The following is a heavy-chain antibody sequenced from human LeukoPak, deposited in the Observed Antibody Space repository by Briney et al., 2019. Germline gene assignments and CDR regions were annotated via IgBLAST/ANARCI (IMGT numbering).Heavy chain of an antibody. CDR2: IIPIFGTA. Sequence: SVKVSCKASGGTFSSYAISWVRQAPGQGLEWMGGIIPIFGTANYAQKFQGRVTITADKSTSTAYMELSSLRSEDTAVYYCARVSRPHYYYYYYMDVWGKGNTVTVSS. J-gene: IGHJ6*03. CDR1: GGTFSSYA. V-gene: IGHV1-69*06. D-gene: IGHD6-6*01. CDR3: ARVSRPHYYYYYYMDV.